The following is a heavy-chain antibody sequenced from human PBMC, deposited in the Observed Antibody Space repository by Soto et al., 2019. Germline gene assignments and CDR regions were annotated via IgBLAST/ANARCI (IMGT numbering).Heavy chain of an antibody. D-gene: IGHD4-17*01. CDR2: IYYSGSP. Sequence: QVQLQESGPGLVKPSQTLSLTCTVSGGSISSGAYYWTWIRQHPGKGLEWIGYIYYSGSPNYNPSLKSRVTISLDTSKNQVSLKLSSVTAADTAVYYCAREKVTTPAVGACDIWGQGTMVTVSS. CDR1: GGSISSGAYY. CDR3: AREKVTTPAVGACDI. J-gene: IGHJ3*02. V-gene: IGHV4-31*03.